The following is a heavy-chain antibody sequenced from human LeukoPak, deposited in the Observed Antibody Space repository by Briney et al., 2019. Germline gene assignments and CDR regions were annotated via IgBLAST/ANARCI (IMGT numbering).Heavy chain of an antibody. CDR3: AKDGSSNWTPDY. J-gene: IGHJ4*02. V-gene: IGHV3-30*04. CDR1: GFTFSSYA. Sequence: GRSLRLSCAASGFTFSSYAMHWVRQAPGKGLEWVAVISYDGSNKYYADSVKGRFTISRDNSKNTLYLQMNSLRAEDTAVYYCAKDGSSNWTPDYWGQGTLVTVSS. D-gene: IGHD1-1*01. CDR2: ISYDGSNK.